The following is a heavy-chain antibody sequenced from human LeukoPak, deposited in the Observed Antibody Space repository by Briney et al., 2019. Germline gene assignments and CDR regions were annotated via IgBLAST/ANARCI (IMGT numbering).Heavy chain of an antibody. CDR2: ISISSNYI. CDR1: GFTFSRYS. V-gene: IGHV3-21*01. Sequence: GGSLRLSCAASGFTFSRYSMNWVRQAPGKGLEWVSSISISSNYIYYADSVKGRFTISRDNAKNSLYLQMNSLRAEDTAVYYCARGSRFGVVGRDAFDIWGQGTMVTVSS. CDR3: ARGSRFGVVGRDAFDI. J-gene: IGHJ3*02. D-gene: IGHD3-3*01.